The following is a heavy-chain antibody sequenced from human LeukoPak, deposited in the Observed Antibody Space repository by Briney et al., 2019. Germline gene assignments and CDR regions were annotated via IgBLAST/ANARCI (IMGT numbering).Heavy chain of an antibody. Sequence: GGSLRLSCAASGFTFSSYSMNWVRQAPGKGLEWVSSISSSSSYIYYADSVKGRFTISRDNAKNSLYLQMNSLRAEDTAVYYCAKDRQNNWFDPWGQGTLVTVPS. D-gene: IGHD6-6*01. CDR3: AKDRQNNWFDP. CDR2: ISSSSSYI. V-gene: IGHV3-21*04. CDR1: GFTFSSYS. J-gene: IGHJ5*02.